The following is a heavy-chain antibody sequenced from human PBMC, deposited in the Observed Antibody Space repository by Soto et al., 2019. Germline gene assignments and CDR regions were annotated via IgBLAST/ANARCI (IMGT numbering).Heavy chain of an antibody. V-gene: IGHV1-69*13. Sequence: GASVKVSCKASGGTFSSYAISWVRQAPGQGLEWMGGIVPIYRTADSAQEFQGRVTITADESARTAYMELRSLKSRDTAVYYCVRDSGAKLSSSWGQGTLVTVSS. J-gene: IGHJ4*02. CDR3: VRDSGAKLSSS. D-gene: IGHD6-13*01. CDR2: IVPIYRTA. CDR1: GGTFSSYA.